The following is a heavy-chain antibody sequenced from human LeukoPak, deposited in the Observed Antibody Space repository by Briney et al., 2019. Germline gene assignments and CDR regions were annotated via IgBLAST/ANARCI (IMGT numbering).Heavy chain of an antibody. Sequence: GGSLRLSCAASGFTVSSNCMSWVRQAPGKGLEWVSVIYSGGSTYYADSVKGRFTISRDNSKNTLYLQMNSLRAEDTAVYYCARGDYYDSSGPNWFDPWGQGTLVTVSS. CDR1: GFTVSSNC. D-gene: IGHD3-22*01. CDR3: ARGDYYDSSGPNWFDP. CDR2: IYSGGST. J-gene: IGHJ5*02. V-gene: IGHV3-53*01.